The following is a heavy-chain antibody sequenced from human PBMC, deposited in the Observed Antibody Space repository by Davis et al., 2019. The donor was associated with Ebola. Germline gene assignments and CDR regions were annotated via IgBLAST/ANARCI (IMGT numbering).Heavy chain of an antibody. D-gene: IGHD3-22*01. Sequence: SETLSLTCTVSGGSIRSSSHYWGWIRQPPGKGLEWMGSIFRTGATSYNPSLKSRVTISVDTSKNHFSLNLSSVTAADTAVYYCARDVYYYDSSGYTAGLGWFDPWGQGTLVTVSS. CDR1: GGSIRSSSHY. V-gene: IGHV4-39*02. CDR2: IFRTGAT. CDR3: ARDVYYYDSSGYTAGLGWFDP. J-gene: IGHJ5*02.